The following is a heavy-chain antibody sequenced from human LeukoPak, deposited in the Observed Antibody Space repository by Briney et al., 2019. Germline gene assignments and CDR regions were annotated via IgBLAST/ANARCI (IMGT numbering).Heavy chain of an antibody. Sequence: PSETLSLTCTVSGGSISSYYWSWIRQPAGKGLEWIGRIYTSGSTNYNPSLKSRVTMSVDTSKNQFSLKLSSVTAADTAVYYCARDNYDSSGYYYYYMDVWGKGTTVTISS. J-gene: IGHJ6*03. CDR3: ARDNYDSSGYYYYYMDV. D-gene: IGHD3-22*01. V-gene: IGHV4-4*07. CDR2: IYTSGST. CDR1: GGSISSYY.